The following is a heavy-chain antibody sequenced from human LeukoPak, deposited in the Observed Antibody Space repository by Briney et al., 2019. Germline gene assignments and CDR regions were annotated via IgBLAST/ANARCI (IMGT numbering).Heavy chain of an antibody. J-gene: IGHJ4*02. CDR3: ARDDCSSISCYIGLGY. D-gene: IGHD2-2*02. CDR2: TSYDGSNK. V-gene: IGHV3-30*16. Sequence: GGFLRLSCAASGFIFSYYAMHWVRQAPGKGLEWVAVTSYDGSNKYYADSVKGRFTISRDNSKNTLYLQMNSLRAEDTAVYYCARDDCSSISCYIGLGYWGQGTLVTVSS. CDR1: GFIFSYYA.